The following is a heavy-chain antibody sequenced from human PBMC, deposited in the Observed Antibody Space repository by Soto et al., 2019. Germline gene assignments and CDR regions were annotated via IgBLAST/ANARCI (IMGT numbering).Heavy chain of an antibody. CDR3: ARGFLWFGELLRYNWFDP. D-gene: IGHD3-10*01. V-gene: IGHV4-34*01. J-gene: IGHJ5*02. CDR2: INHSGST. CDR1: GWSFIGYY. Sequence: SETLSLTCAFYGWSFIGYYWSWIRQPPGKGLEWIGEINHSGSTNYNPSLKSRVTISVDTSKNQFSLKLSSVTAADTAVYYCARGFLWFGELLRYNWFDPWGQGTLVTVSS.